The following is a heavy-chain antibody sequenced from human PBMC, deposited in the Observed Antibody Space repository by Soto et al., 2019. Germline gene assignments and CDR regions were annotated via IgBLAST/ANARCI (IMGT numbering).Heavy chain of an antibody. Sequence: QVRLVQSGAEVKKPGASVKVSCKASGYTFTGYYMHWVRQAPGQGLQWMGWINPDPGAIKYAQECEGWVTMARDTSTNTAYMELSRLRVDDTAIYYCARSYSTSWYIWFDPWGQGTLVTVSS. CDR1: GYTFTGYY. V-gene: IGHV1-2*04. CDR3: ARSYSTSWYIWFDP. J-gene: IGHJ5*02. CDR2: INPDPGAI. D-gene: IGHD6-13*01.